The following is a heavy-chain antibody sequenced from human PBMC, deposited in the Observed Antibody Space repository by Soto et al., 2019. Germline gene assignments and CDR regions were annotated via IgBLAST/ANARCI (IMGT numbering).Heavy chain of an antibody. Sequence: SETLSLTCAVYGGSFSGYYWSWIRQPPGKGLEWIGEINHSGSTNYNPSLKSRVTISVDTSKNQFSLKLSSVTAADTAVYYCARRSGGTTLSGYWGQGTLVTVSS. V-gene: IGHV4-34*01. CDR1: GGSFSGYY. CDR3: ARRSGGTTLSGY. CDR2: INHSGST. D-gene: IGHD1-7*01. J-gene: IGHJ4*02.